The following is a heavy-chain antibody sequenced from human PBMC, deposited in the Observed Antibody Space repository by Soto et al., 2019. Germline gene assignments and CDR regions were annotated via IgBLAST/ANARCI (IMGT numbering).Heavy chain of an antibody. CDR3: ARDYYYDSSGYSS. J-gene: IGHJ4*02. CDR2: IYHSGST. CDR1: GGSISSSNW. V-gene: IGHV4-4*02. Sequence: PSETLSLTCAVSGGSISSSNWWSWVRQPPGKGLEWIGEIYHSGSTNYNPSLKSRVTISVDKSKNQFSLKLSSVTAADTAVYYCARDYYYDSSGYSSWGQGTLVTVSS. D-gene: IGHD3-22*01.